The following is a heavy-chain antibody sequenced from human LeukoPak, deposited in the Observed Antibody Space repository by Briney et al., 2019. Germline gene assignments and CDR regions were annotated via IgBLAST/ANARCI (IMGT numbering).Heavy chain of an antibody. Sequence: SVKVSCKASGDTFISYAISWVRQAPGQGLEWMGGIIPIFGTANYAQKFQGRVTITADESTSTAYMELSSLRSEDTAVYYCKYPYCSSTSCYGAMSGMDVWGQGTTVTVSS. V-gene: IGHV1-69*13. CDR2: IIPIFGTA. CDR1: GDTFISYA. D-gene: IGHD2-2*01. CDR3: KYPYCSSTSCYGAMSGMDV. J-gene: IGHJ6*02.